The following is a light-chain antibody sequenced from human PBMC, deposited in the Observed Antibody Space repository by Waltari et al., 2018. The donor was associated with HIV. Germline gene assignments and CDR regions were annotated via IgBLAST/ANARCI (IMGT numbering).Light chain of an antibody. Sequence: QSVLTQPPSVSAAPGQKVTISCSGSNSNIWRNYVSWYQQLPGAAPKLLIDDNNKRPSGIPDRCAGAKSGTSATLGITGLQTGDEADYYCGTWDSSLGGWVFGGGTKLAVL. CDR3: GTWDSSLGGWV. V-gene: IGLV1-51*01. CDR2: DNN. J-gene: IGLJ3*02. CDR1: NSNIWRNY.